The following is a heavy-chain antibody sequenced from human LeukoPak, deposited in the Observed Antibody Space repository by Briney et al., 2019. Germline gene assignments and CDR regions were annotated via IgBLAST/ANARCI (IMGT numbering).Heavy chain of an antibody. CDR3: ARDPAYYYDSSGSYYFDY. J-gene: IGHJ4*02. Sequence: PSETLSLTCTVSGGSISSYYRSWIRQPAGKGLEWIGRIYTSGSTNYNPSLKSRVTMSVDTSKNQFSLKLSSVTAADTAVYYCARDPAYYYDSSGSYYFDYWGQGTLVTVSS. D-gene: IGHD3-22*01. V-gene: IGHV4-4*07. CDR1: GGSISSYY. CDR2: IYTSGST.